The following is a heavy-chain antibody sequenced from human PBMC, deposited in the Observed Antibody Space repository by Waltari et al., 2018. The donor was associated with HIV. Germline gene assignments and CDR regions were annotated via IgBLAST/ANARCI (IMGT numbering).Heavy chain of an antibody. Sequence: QVHLEQWGTGLLRPSETLSLTCAVYGGSFSGYYWRWIPQSPGRGLEWIGEVNHVGRTNYSPSLKGRVTVSVDTSKNQFSLTMRSVTAADTAVYYCARDSAPGLAVDDDDGEFFYYGLDVWGQGTTVTVSS. CDR3: ARDSAPGLAVDDDDGEFFYYGLDV. J-gene: IGHJ6*01. CDR1: GGSFSGYY. D-gene: IGHD6-19*01. CDR2: VNHVGRT. V-gene: IGHV4-34*01.